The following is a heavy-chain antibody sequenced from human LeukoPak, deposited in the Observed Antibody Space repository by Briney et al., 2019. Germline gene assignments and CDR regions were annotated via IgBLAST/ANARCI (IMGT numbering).Heavy chain of an antibody. D-gene: IGHD3-22*01. Sequence: ASVKVSCKASGYTFTGYYMHWVRQAPGQGLEWMGWINPNSGGTNYAQKFQGRVTMTRDTSISTAYMELSRLRSDDTAVYYCARGCYDSSGYYYVSYWGQGTLVTVSS. J-gene: IGHJ4*02. V-gene: IGHV1-2*02. CDR3: ARGCYDSSGYYYVSY. CDR2: INPNSGGT. CDR1: GYTFTGYY.